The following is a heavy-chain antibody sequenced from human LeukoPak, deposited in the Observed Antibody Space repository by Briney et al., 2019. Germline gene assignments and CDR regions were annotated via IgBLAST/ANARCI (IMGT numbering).Heavy chain of an antibody. V-gene: IGHV3-74*01. D-gene: IGHD6-19*01. CDR3: ARRIGYSSGHSAVYYFDY. CDR2: INSGGDDT. CDR1: GFTFSTYW. J-gene: IGHJ4*02. Sequence: GGSLRLSCAASGFTFSTYWMHWVRQAPGKGLVWVSLINSGGDDTRYADSVKGRFTISRGNAKNTLYLQMNSLRAEDTAVYYCARRIGYSSGHSAVYYFDYWGRGTLVTVSS.